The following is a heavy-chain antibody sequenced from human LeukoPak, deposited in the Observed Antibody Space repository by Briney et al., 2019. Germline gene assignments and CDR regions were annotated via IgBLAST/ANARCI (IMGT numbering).Heavy chain of an antibody. CDR3: ATEFPADY. J-gene: IGHJ4*02. Sequence: GGSLRLSCAASGFTFSTFTMNWVRHAPGKGLEWVANIKQDGSEKYYVDSVKGRFTISRDNAKNSLYLQMNSLRAEDTAVYYCATEFPADYWGQGTLVTVSS. CDR1: GFTFSTFT. CDR2: IKQDGSEK. D-gene: IGHD2-21*01. V-gene: IGHV3-7*01.